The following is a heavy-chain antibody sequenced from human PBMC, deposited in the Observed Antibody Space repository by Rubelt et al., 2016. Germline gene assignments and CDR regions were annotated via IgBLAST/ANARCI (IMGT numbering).Heavy chain of an antibody. CDR3: ARRCVYFDY. V-gene: IGHV3-11*01. J-gene: IGHJ4*02. CDR2: ISGSGTPM. Sequence: GLEWVSCISGSGTPMYYADSVKGRFTISRDNAKNSLYLQMNSLRVEDTAIYYCARRCVYFDYWGQGTLVPVSS.